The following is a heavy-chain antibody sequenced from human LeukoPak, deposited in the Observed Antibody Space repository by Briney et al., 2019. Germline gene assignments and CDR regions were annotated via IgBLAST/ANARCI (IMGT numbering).Heavy chain of an antibody. D-gene: IGHD3-3*01. CDR3: ARGSTLRFLEWFPRGDWFDP. V-gene: IGHV4-34*01. J-gene: IGHJ5*02. CDR2: INHSGST. Sequence: PSETLSLTCAVSGGSFSGYYWSWIRHPPGKGLEWIGEINHSGSTTYNPSLKGRVTISVDTFKIQFSLKLSSVTAADTAVYYCARGSTLRFLEWFPRGDWFDPWGQGTLVTVSS. CDR1: GGSFSGYY.